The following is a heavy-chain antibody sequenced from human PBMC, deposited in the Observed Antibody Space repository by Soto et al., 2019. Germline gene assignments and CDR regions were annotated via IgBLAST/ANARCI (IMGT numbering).Heavy chain of an antibody. Sequence: GGSLRLSCAASGFTFSSYSMNWVRQAPGKGLEWVSSISSSSSYIYYADSVKGRFTISRDNAKNSLYLQMNSLRAEDTAVYYCAREIADYYDSSGYIDYYYYGMDVWGQGTTVTVSS. CDR2: ISSSSSYI. CDR3: AREIADYYDSSGYIDYYYYGMDV. D-gene: IGHD3-22*01. J-gene: IGHJ6*02. V-gene: IGHV3-21*01. CDR1: GFTFSSYS.